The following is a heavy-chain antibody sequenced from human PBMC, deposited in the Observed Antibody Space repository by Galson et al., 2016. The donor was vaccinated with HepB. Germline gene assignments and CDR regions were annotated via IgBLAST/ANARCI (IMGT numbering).Heavy chain of an antibody. CDR1: GASVNSGTDY. V-gene: IGHV4-61*01. Sequence: SETLSLTCTVSGASVNSGTDYWNWIRQPPGKGLEWIGYMYYSGSANYNPSLKSRVTISEDMSKNQFFLKLTAVTAADTAVYYCARGRRTYIWGSYRPDWYLDLWGRGIMVTVSS. J-gene: IGHJ2*01. D-gene: IGHD3-16*02. CDR2: MYYSGSA. CDR3: ARGRRTYIWGSYRPDWYLDL.